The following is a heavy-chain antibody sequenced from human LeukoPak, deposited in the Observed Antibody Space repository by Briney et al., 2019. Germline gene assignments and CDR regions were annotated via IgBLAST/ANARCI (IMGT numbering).Heavy chain of an antibody. V-gene: IGHV3-48*04. CDR2: ISVSSSAI. D-gene: IGHD2-2*01. J-gene: IGHJ3*02. CDR1: GFTFSTYS. CDR3: ARESIVVVPTTMDDASDI. Sequence: PGGSLRLSCVASGFTFSTYSMNWVRQAPGKGLEWVSYISVSSSAIYYADSVKGRFTISRDNAKNALYLQMHSLRVEDTAVYYCARESIVVVPTTMDDASDIWGQGTMVTVSS.